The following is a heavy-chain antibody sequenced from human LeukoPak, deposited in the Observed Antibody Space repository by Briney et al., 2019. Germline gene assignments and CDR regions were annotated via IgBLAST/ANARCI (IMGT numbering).Heavy chain of an antibody. J-gene: IGHJ4*02. CDR2: INHSGST. Sequence: GSLRLSCAASGFTFSSYSMNWVRQPPGKGLEWIGEINHSGSTNYNPSLKSRVTISVDTSKNQFSLKLSSVTAADTAVYYCARGSHSSGYYYDYWGQGTLVTVSS. D-gene: IGHD3-22*01. CDR3: ARGSHSSGYYYDY. CDR1: GFTFSSYS. V-gene: IGHV4-34*01.